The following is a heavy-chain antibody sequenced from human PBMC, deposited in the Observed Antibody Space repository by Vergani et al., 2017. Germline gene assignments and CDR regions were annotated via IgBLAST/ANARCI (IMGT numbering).Heavy chain of an antibody. CDR3: ARGTTRGYYYYYYGMDV. CDR1: GYTFTSYG. J-gene: IGHJ6*02. Sequence: QVQLVQSGAEVKKPGASVKVSCKASGYTFTSYGISWVRQAPGQGLVWMGWISAYNGNTNYAQKLQGRVTMTTDTSTSTAYMELRSLRSDDTAVYYCARGTTRGYYYYYYGMDVWGRGTTVTVSS. D-gene: IGHD4-11*01. V-gene: IGHV1-18*01. CDR2: ISAYNGNT.